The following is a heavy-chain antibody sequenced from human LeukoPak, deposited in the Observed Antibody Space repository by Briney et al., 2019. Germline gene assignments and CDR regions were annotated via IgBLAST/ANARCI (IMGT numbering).Heavy chain of an antibody. D-gene: IGHD2-15*01. V-gene: IGHV4-4*02. J-gene: IGHJ3*02. Sequence: SETLSLTCAVSGGSISSSNWWSWVRQPPGKGLEWIGEIYHSGSTNYNPSLKSRVTISVDTSKNQFSLKLSSVTAADTAVYYCARGPPAGAFDIWGQGTMVTVSS. CDR2: IYHSGST. CDR1: GGSISSSNW. CDR3: ARGPPAGAFDI.